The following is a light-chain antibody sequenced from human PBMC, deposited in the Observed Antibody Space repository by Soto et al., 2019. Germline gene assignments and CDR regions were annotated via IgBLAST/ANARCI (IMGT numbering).Light chain of an antibody. V-gene: IGLV2-18*01. CDR1: SSDVGGYNR. Sequence: QSALTQPRSVSGSPGQSVTISCTGTSSDVGGYNRVSWYQQSPGSAPKLLIYEVRNRPSGVPDRFSGSKSGNTASLTISGLQTADEANYFCSLYTSDNTYVFGAGTKVTVL. CDR3: SLYTSDNTYV. J-gene: IGLJ1*01. CDR2: EVR.